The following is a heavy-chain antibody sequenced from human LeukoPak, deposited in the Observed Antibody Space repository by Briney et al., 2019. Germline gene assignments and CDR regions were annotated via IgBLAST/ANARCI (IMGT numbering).Heavy chain of an antibody. CDR2: INPSGGST. D-gene: IGHD2-8*01. Sequence: ASVKVSCKTSGGTFNNSAISWVRQAPGQGLEWMGIINPSGGSTSYARKFQGRVTMTRDTSTSTVYMELSSLRSEDTAVYYCARDRRGLSYGVCYPNYWGQGTLVTVSS. V-gene: IGHV1-46*02. J-gene: IGHJ4*02. CDR1: GGTFNNSA. CDR3: ARDRRGLSYGVCYPNY.